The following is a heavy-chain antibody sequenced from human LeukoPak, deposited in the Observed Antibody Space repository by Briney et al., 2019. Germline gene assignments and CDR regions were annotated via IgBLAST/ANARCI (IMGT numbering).Heavy chain of an antibody. V-gene: IGHV1-2*04. Sequence: ASVRVSCKASGYTFTGYYMHWVRQAPGQGLEWMGWINPNSGGTNYAQKFQGWVTMTRDTPISTAYMELSRLRSDDTAVYYCATLSTVSKHFDYWGQGTLVTVSS. J-gene: IGHJ4*02. CDR3: ATLSTVSKHFDY. CDR2: INPNSGGT. D-gene: IGHD4-11*01. CDR1: GYTFTGYY.